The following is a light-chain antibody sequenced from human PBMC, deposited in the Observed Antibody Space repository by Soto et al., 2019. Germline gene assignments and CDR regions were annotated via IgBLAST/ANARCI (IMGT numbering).Light chain of an antibody. V-gene: IGLV2-8*01. CDR1: SSDVGAYDY. CDR2: EIN. J-gene: IGLJ1*01. CDR3: SSFAGSKNFPYV. Sequence: QSVLTQPPSASGSPGQSVTISCTGTSSDVGAYDYVSWYQQHPGKAPKLMIYEINKRPSGVPDRFSGSKSGNTASLTVSGLQAEDEADYYCSSFAGSKNFPYVFGLWTKVTVL.